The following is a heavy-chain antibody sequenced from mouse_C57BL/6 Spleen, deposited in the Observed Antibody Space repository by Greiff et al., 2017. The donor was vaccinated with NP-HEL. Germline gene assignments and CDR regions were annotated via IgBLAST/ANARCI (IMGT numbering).Heavy chain of an antibody. CDR2: IDPSDSYT. D-gene: IGHD2-4*01. V-gene: IGHV1-50*01. J-gene: IGHJ2*01. CDR1: GYTFTSYW. Sequence: QVQLQQPGAELVKPGASVKLSCKASGYTFTSYWMQWVKQRPGQGLEWIGEIDPSDSYTNYNQKFKGKATLTVDTSSSTAYMQLSSLTSEDSAVYYCARSGDYDKENCFDYWGQGTTLTVSS. CDR3: ARSGDYDKENCFDY.